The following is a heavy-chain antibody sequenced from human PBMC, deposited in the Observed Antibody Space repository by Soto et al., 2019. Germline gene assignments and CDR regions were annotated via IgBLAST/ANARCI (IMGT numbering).Heavy chain of an antibody. V-gene: IGHV1-3*05. D-gene: IGHD3-10*01. CDR2: INAGNGNT. CDR3: ARGTFYGSGSYYSPNAFDI. Sequence: QVQLVQSGAEEKKPGASVKVSCKASGYTFTSYAMHWVRQAPGQRLEWMGWINAGNGNTKYSQKFQGRVTITRDTSASTAYVELSSLRSEDTAVYYCARGTFYGSGSYYSPNAFDIWGQGTMVTVSS. J-gene: IGHJ3*02. CDR1: GYTFTSYA.